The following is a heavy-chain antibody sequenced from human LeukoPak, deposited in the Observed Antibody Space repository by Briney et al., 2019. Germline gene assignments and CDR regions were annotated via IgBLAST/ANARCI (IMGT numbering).Heavy chain of an antibody. CDR2: IKQDGSEK. J-gene: IGHJ6*03. V-gene: IGHV3-7*01. CDR3: AREYYDSMWYCYYYMDV. D-gene: IGHD3-22*01. Sequence: GGSLRLSCAASGFTFSSYWMSWVRQALGKGLEWVANIKQDGSEKYYVDSVKGRFTISRDNAKNSLYLQMNSLRAEDTAVYYCAREYYDSMWYCYYYMDVWGKGTTVTVSS. CDR1: GFTFSSYW.